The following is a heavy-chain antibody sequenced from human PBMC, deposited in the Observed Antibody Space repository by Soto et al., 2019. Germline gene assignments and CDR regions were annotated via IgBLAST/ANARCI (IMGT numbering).Heavy chain of an antibody. CDR3: AREVNSSPARGPNWFDP. D-gene: IGHD6-13*01. V-gene: IGHV4-4*02. CDR1: GDSINNSHW. J-gene: IGHJ5*02. CDR2: TYHSGTP. Sequence: QVQLQESGPGLVQPSGTLSLTCAVSGDSINNSHWWSWVRQTPGKGLEWIGETYHSGTPNYNPSLKNRVTISIDKSKNQFSLKMNSVTAADTAVYYCAREVNSSPARGPNWFDPWGQGTLVTVSS.